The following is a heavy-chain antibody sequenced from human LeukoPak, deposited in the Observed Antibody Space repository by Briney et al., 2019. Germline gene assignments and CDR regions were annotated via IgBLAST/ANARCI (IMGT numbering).Heavy chain of an antibody. Sequence: GRSLRLSCAASGFTFSSYGMHWVRQAPGKGLEWVSSISSSSSYIYYADSVKGRFTISRDNAKNSLYLQMNSLRAEDTAVYYCARDIIAVAGTVFDCWGQGTLVTVSS. D-gene: IGHD6-19*01. J-gene: IGHJ4*02. CDR3: ARDIIAVAGTVFDC. V-gene: IGHV3-21*01. CDR1: GFTFSSYG. CDR2: ISSSSSYI.